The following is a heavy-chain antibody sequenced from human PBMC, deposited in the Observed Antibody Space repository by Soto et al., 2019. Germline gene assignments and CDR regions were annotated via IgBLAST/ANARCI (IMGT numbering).Heavy chain of an antibody. CDR2: ISAYNGNT. J-gene: IGHJ4*02. CDR3: ARDLYYDSSGYMGY. D-gene: IGHD3-22*01. CDR1: GYTFTSYG. Sequence: QVQLVQSGAEVKKPGASVKVSCKASGYTFTSYGISWLRQAPVQGLEWMGWISAYNGNTNYAQKLQGRVTMTTDTATSTAYMELRSLRSDDTAVYYCARDLYYDSSGYMGYWGQGTLVNVSS. V-gene: IGHV1-18*04.